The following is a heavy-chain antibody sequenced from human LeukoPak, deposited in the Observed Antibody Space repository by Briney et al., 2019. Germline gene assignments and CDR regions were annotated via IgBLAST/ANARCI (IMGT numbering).Heavy chain of an antibody. CDR3: AADRGNYALMDV. D-gene: IGHD1-7*01. V-gene: IGHV1-58*01. Sequence: SVKVSCKASGFVFTSSAVQWVRQARGQRLEWIGWIVVGSGNTNYAQKFQERVTITRDMSTSTAYMELSSLRSEDTAVYYCAADRGNYALMDVWGKGTTVTVSS. CDR2: IVVGSGNT. CDR1: GFVFTSSA. J-gene: IGHJ6*03.